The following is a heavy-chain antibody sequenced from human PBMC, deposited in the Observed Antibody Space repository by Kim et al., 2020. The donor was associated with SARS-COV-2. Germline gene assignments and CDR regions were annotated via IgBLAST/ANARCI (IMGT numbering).Heavy chain of an antibody. CDR2: INPNSGGT. J-gene: IGHJ4*02. D-gene: IGHD6-13*01. CDR3: ARDLSAAARTRREGTRN. V-gene: IGHV1-2*06. CDR1: GYTFTGYY. Sequence: ASVKVSCKASGYTFTGYYMHWVRQAPGQGLEWMGRINPNSGGTNYAQKFQGRVTMTRDTSISTAYMELSRLRSDDTAVYYCARDLSAAARTRREGTRNWGQGTLVTVSS.